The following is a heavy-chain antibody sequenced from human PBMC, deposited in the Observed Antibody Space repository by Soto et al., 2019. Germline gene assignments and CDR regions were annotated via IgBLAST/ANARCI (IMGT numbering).Heavy chain of an antibody. CDR2: ISSGDGRTI. CDR1: GLTFSSYE. CDR3: ARDARADLPLGYYYGMDV. Sequence: GGSLRLSCADSGLTFSSYEMNWVRQGPGKGLEWVSYISSGDGRTIYYADSVKGRFTISRDNAKKSLYLQMNSLRDEDTAVYYCARDARADLPLGYYYGMDVWGQGTTVTVSS. D-gene: IGHD3-16*01. V-gene: IGHV3-48*03. J-gene: IGHJ6*02.